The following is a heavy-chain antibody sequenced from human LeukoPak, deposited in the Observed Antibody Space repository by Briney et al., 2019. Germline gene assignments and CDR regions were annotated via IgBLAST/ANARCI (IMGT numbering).Heavy chain of an antibody. CDR3: ARGIPYSNYDFDY. CDR1: GGSISSGGYY. Sequence: SETLSPTCTVSGGSISSGGYYWSWIRQHPGKGLEWIGYIYYSGSTYYNPSLKSRVTISVDTSKNQFSLKLSSVTAADTAVYYCARGIPYSNYDFDYWGQGTLVTVSS. V-gene: IGHV4-31*03. J-gene: IGHJ4*02. CDR2: IYYSGST. D-gene: IGHD4-11*01.